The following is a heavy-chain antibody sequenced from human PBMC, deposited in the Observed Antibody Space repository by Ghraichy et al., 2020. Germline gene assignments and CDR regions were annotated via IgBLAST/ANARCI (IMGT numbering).Heavy chain of an antibody. D-gene: IGHD2-15*01. J-gene: IGHJ1*01. CDR2: INPNSGGP. V-gene: IGHV1-2*02. CDR3: ARPDCSADACYSVQH. Sequence: ASVKVSCKPSGYTFTDYYMHWVRQAPGQGLEWMGRINPNSGGPNYAQNFQGRVTMTRDTSTSTAYMDLSGLPSDDTAVYYCARPDCSADACYSVQHWGQGTLVTVSS. CDR1: GYTFTDYY.